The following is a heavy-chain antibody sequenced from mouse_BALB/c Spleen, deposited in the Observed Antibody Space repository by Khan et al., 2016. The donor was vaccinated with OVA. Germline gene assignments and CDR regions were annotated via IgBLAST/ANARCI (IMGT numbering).Heavy chain of an antibody. CDR2: ISSGGHYT. CDR1: GFTFSSYA. V-gene: IGHV5-9-3*01. Sequence: EVQLLETGGGVVKPGGSLKLSCSASGFTFSSYAMSWVRQTPEKRLEWVATISSGGHYTFYPDSVKGRFTISRDNAKHTLYLQMSSLRSEDTAMYYCARSFVDYYARDDWGQGTSVTAS. CDR3: ARSFVDYYARDD. J-gene: IGHJ4*01.